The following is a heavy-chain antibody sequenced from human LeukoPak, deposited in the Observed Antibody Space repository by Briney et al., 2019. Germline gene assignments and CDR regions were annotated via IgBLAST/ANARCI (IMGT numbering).Heavy chain of an antibody. CDR1: GFTFSSYW. J-gene: IGHJ4*02. CDR2: INSDGSST. CDR3: ARGPYYDILTGYYD. Sequence: GRSLRLSCAASGFTFSSYWMHWVRQAPGKGLVWVSRINSDGSSTSYADSVKGRFTISRDNAKNTLYLQMNSLRAEDTAVYYCARGPYYDILTGYYDWGQGTLVTVSS. D-gene: IGHD3-9*01. V-gene: IGHV3-74*01.